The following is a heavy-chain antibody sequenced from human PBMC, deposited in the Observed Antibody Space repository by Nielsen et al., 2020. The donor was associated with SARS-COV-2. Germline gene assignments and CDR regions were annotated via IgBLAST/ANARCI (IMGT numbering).Heavy chain of an antibody. D-gene: IGHD2-15*01. J-gene: IGHJ6*02. Sequence: SVQVSCKASGYTFTSYGISWVRQAPGQGLEWMGWISAYNGNTNYAQKLQGRVTMTTDTSTSTAYMELRSLRSDDTAVYYCARDIVVVVAAAYYYYGMDVWGQGTTVTVSS. CDR2: ISAYNGNT. CDR1: GYTFTSYG. V-gene: IGHV1-18*01. CDR3: ARDIVVVVAAAYYYYGMDV.